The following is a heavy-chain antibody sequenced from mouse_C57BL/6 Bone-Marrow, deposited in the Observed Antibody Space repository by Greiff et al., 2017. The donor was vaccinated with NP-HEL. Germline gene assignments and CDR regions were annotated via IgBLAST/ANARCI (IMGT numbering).Heavy chain of an antibody. CDR1: GFTFSSYA. D-gene: IGHD2-4*01. V-gene: IGHV5-4*03. Sequence: EVKLMESGGGLVKPGGSLKLSCAASGFTFSSYAMSWVRQTPEKRLEWVATISDGGSYTYYPANVKGRFTISRDNAKNNLYLQMSHLKSEDTAMYYCARLDDYDWNYAMDYWGRGTSVTVSA. CDR2: ISDGGSYT. J-gene: IGHJ4*01. CDR3: ARLDDYDWNYAMDY.